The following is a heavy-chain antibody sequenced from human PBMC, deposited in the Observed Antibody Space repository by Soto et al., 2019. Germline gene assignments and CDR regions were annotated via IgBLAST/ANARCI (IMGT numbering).Heavy chain of an antibody. CDR1: GGSFSGYY. J-gene: IGHJ6*02. D-gene: IGHD2-2*01. CDR3: ARHGSCSSTSCSFEYGYYYYGMDV. CDR2: INHSGST. V-gene: IGHV4-34*01. Sequence: SQTLSLTCAVYGGSFSGYYWSWIRQPPGKGLEWIGEINHSGSTNYNPSLKSRVTISVDTSKNQFSLKLSSVTAADTAVYYCARHGSCSSTSCSFEYGYYYYGMDVWGQGTTVTVSS.